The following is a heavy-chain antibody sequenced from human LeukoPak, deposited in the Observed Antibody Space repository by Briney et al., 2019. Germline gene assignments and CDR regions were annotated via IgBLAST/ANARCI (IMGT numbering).Heavy chain of an antibody. D-gene: IGHD2-15*01. CDR3: ARVYCSGGNRYHFDH. Sequence: KTSETLSLTCTVSGGSISSYYWTWIRQPAGRGLEWIGRIYSSGSTDYNPSLKSRITMSLDTSKNQFSLKLRSVTAADTAVYYCARVYCSGGNRYHFDHWGQGTLVTVSS. CDR2: IYSSGST. V-gene: IGHV4-4*07. CDR1: GGSISSYY. J-gene: IGHJ4*02.